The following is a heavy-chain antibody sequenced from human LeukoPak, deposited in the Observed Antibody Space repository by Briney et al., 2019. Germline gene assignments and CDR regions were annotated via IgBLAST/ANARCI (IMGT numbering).Heavy chain of an antibody. Sequence: SETLSLTRAVSGGSISSGGYSWSWIRQPPGKGLEWIGYIHHSGSTYYNPSLKSRVTISVDRSKNQFSLKLSSVTAADTAVYYCARVSAWVSFDYWGQGTLVTVSS. CDR1: GGSISSGGYS. CDR3: ARVSAWVSFDY. V-gene: IGHV4-30-2*01. D-gene: IGHD1-26*01. J-gene: IGHJ4*02. CDR2: IHHSGST.